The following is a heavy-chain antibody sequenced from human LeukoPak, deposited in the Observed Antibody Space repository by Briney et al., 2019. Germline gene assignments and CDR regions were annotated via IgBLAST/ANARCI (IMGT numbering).Heavy chain of an antibody. D-gene: IGHD6-19*01. CDR3: ARLEAVAGSFDY. V-gene: IGHV2-70*11. J-gene: IGHJ4*02. CDR1: GFSLSTSGMC. Sequence: SGPTLVNPTQTLTLTCTFSGFSLSTSGMCVSWIRQPPGKALEWLARIDWDDDKYYSTSLKTRLTISKDTSKNQVVLTMTNMDPVDTATYYCARLEAVAGSFDYWGLGTLVTVSS. CDR2: IDWDDDK.